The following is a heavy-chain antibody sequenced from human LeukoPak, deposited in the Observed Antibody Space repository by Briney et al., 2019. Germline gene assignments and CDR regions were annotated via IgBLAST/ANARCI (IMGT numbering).Heavy chain of an antibody. Sequence: ASVKVSCKTSGYIFIGYYMHWVRQAPGQGLEWMGWINPNSGDTKSAPKFQGRVAMTRVTSINTAYMEVSGLTPDDTAIYYCAKRGGALSHWGQGTPVTVTS. CDR1: GYIFIGYY. CDR3: AKRGGALSH. CDR2: INPNSGDT. V-gene: IGHV1-2*02. J-gene: IGHJ4*02. D-gene: IGHD2-21*01.